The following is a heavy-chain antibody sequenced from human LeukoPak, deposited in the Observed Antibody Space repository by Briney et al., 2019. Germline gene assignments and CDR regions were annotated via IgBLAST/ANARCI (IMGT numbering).Heavy chain of an antibody. Sequence: GGSLRLSCAASGFTFDDYAMHWVRQAPGKGLEWVSGISWNSGSIGYADSVKGRFTISRDNSKNTLYLQMNSLRAEDTAVYYCAKERYSGSYQYDYWGQGTLVTVSS. CDR2: ISWNSGSI. V-gene: IGHV3-9*01. CDR1: GFTFDDYA. J-gene: IGHJ4*02. D-gene: IGHD1-26*01. CDR3: AKERYSGSYQYDY.